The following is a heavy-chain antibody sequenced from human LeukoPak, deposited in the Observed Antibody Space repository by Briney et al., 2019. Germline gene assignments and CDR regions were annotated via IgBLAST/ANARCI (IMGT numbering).Heavy chain of an antibody. CDR1: GGSFSGYY. CDR3: ARSGGYGDYALGNPTPFDY. CDR2: INHSGST. D-gene: IGHD4-17*01. J-gene: IGHJ4*02. V-gene: IGHV4-34*01. Sequence: SETLSLTCAVYGGSFSGYYWSWIRQPPGKGLEWIGEINHSGSTNYNPSLKSRVTISVDTSKNQFSLELSSVTAADTAVYYCARSGGYGDYALGNPTPFDYWGQGTLVTVSS.